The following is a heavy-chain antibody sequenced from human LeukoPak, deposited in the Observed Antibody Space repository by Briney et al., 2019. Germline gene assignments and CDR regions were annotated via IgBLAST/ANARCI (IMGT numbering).Heavy chain of an antibody. CDR1: GFTVSSNY. J-gene: IGHJ6*02. D-gene: IGHD6-19*01. CDR2: IYSGGST. Sequence: PGGSLRLSCAASGFTVSSNYMSWVRQAPGKGLEWVSVIYSGGSTYYADSVKGRFTISRDNSKNTLYLQMNSLRAEDTAVYYCARVLRIAVAGYYYYGMDVWGQGTTVTVSS. CDR3: ARVLRIAVAGYYYYGMDV. V-gene: IGHV3-53*01.